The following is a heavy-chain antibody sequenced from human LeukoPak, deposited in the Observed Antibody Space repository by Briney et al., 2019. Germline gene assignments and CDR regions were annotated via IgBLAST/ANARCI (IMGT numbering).Heavy chain of an antibody. CDR3: ARAGYCSGGTCYSSYFDY. V-gene: IGHV3-74*01. CDR1: GFTFSTYW. D-gene: IGHD2-15*01. CDR2: SNGEGSST. J-gene: IGHJ4*02. Sequence: GGSLRHSRAASGFTFSTYWMHWVRLAPGKGLLWVSRSNGEGSSTAYADSVKGRFTIPRDNAKNTPYLQMNSLRAEDTALYYCARAGYCSGGTCYSSYFDYWGQGTQVTVSS.